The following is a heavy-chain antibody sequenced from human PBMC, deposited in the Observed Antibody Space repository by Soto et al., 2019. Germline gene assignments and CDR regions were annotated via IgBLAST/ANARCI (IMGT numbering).Heavy chain of an antibody. Sequence: EVQLVESGGGLVQPGGSLRLSCAASGFTVSSNYMSWVRQAPGKGLEWVSVIYSGGSTYYADSVKGRFTISRHNSKNTLYLQINSLRAEDTAVYYCARDGHDILTGYYYYWGQGTLVTVSS. CDR1: GFTVSSNY. D-gene: IGHD3-9*01. V-gene: IGHV3-53*04. CDR3: ARDGHDILTGYYYY. CDR2: IYSGGST. J-gene: IGHJ4*02.